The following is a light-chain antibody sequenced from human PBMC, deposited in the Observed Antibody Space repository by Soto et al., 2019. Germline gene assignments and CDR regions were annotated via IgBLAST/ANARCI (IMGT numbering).Light chain of an antibody. Sequence: EIVLTQSPATLSLSPGERATLSYRASQSLSSYLAWYQQKPGQAPRLLIYDTSNRATGIPARFSGSGSGTDFTLTISSLEPEDFAVYYCQQRSNWLFTFGGGTKVEIK. J-gene: IGKJ4*01. CDR1: QSLSSY. V-gene: IGKV3-11*01. CDR2: DTS. CDR3: QQRSNWLFT.